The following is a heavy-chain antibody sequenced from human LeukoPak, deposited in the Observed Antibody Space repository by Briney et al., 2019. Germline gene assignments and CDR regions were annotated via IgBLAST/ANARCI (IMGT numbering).Heavy chain of an antibody. CDR2: ISAYNGNT. CDR3: AREGIAAAGTYYYYGMDV. D-gene: IGHD6-13*01. Sequence: GASVKVSCKASGYTFTSYGISWVRQAPGQGLEWMGWISAYNGNTNYAQKLQGRVTMTTDTSTSTAYMELRSLRFDDTAVYYCAREGIAAAGTYYYYGMDVWGQGTTVTVSS. J-gene: IGHJ6*02. CDR1: GYTFTSYG. V-gene: IGHV1-18*01.